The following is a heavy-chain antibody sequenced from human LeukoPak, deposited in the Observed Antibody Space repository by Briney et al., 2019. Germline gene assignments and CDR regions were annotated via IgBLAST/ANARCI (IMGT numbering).Heavy chain of an antibody. CDR3: ARGFPPRRYYDSSGYYSYYFDY. Sequence: SVKVSCKASGGTFSSYAISWVRQAPGQGLEWMGGIIPIFDTGNSAQKFQGRVTITADESTSTAYMELSSLRSDDTAVYYCARGFPPRRYYDSSGYYSYYFDYWGQGTLVTVSS. J-gene: IGHJ4*02. CDR2: IIPIFDTG. V-gene: IGHV1-69*01. D-gene: IGHD3-22*01. CDR1: GGTFSSYA.